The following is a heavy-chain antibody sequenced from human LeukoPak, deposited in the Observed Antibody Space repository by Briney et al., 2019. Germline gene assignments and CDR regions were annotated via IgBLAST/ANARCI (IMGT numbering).Heavy chain of an antibody. CDR3: ARKGGTRGPLNY. V-gene: IGHV3-7*01. J-gene: IGHJ4*02. CDR2: IKQDGSET. CDR1: GCTFSNYW. D-gene: IGHD2-8*01. Sequence: GGSLRLSCAASGCTFSNYWMSWVRQAPGKGLERVANIKQDGSETYYVDSVKGRFTISRDNAKNSLFLQMNSLAAEAKAVYYCARKGGTRGPLNYWGQGTLVTVSS.